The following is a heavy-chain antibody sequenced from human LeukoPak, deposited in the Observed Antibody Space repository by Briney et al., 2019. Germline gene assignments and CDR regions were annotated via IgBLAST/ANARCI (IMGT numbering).Heavy chain of an antibody. J-gene: IGHJ5*02. D-gene: IGHD4-23*01. CDR3: ARGNSASEIYHYLNSFDP. CDR2: ISVNKGYT. CDR1: GYTFTSNG. V-gene: IGHV1-18*04. Sequence: ASVKVSCKASGYTFTSNGVTWVRQAPGQGLEWMGWISVNKGYTNYAQKFQDRVTLTTDTSTSTLYMELRSLRSADTAVYSCARGNSASEIYHYLNSFDPWGQGTLVTVSS.